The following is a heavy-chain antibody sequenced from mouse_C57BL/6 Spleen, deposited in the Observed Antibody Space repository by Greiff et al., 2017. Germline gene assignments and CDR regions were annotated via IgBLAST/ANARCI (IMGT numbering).Heavy chain of an antibody. D-gene: IGHD2-4*01. CDR1: GYTFTSYW. CDR2: IYPGSGST. Sequence: QVHVKQPGAELVKPGASVKMSCKASGYTFTSYWITWVKQRPGQGLEWIGEIYPGSGSTNYNEKFKSKATLTVDTSSSTAYMQLSSLTSEDSAVYYCAREDDYEENYFDYWGQGTTLTVSS. CDR3: AREDDYEENYFDY. J-gene: IGHJ2*01. V-gene: IGHV1-55*01.